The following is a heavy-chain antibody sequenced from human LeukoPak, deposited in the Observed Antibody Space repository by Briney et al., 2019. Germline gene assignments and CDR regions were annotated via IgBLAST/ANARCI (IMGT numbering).Heavy chain of an antibody. D-gene: IGHD3-16*01. V-gene: IGHV2-70*20. CDR2: IDWDDDK. J-gene: IGHJ5*02. CDR1: GFSLSTSGMC. Sequence: SGPALVKPTQPLTLTCTFSGFSLSTSGMCVSWVRQPPGKALEWLALIDWDDDKYYSTSLKIRLTISKDTSKNQVVLTMTNMDPVDTATYYCALHAYGSPYDWFDPWGQGTLVTVSS. CDR3: ALHAYGSPYDWFDP.